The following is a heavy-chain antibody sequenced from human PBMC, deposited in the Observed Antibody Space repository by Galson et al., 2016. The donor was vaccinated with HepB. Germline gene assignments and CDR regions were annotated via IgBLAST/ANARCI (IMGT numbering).Heavy chain of an antibody. V-gene: IGHV4-59*01. CDR2: IYNSGST. CDR3: ARDRQPSRYHGLHV. CDR1: GGSISDYY. D-gene: IGHD1-14*01. J-gene: IGHJ6*02. Sequence: SETLSLTCTVSGGSISDYYWSWIRQPPGKGLEWIGYIYNSGSTNYNPSPKSRVTISIDTPKNQFSLKVSSGTAADTAVYYCARDRQPSRYHGLHVWGQGTTVTVSS.